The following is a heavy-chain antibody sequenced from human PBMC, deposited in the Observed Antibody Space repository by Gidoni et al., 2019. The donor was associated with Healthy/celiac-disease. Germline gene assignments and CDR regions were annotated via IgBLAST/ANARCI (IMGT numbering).Heavy chain of an antibody. D-gene: IGHD2-15*01. CDR1: TFSNAW. CDR2: IKSKTDGGTT. J-gene: IGHJ6*03. Sequence: TFSNAWMNWVRQAPGKGLEWVGRIKSKTDGGTTDYAAPVKGRFTISRDDSKNTLYLQMNSLKTEDTAVYYCTTDLRVVVAATDYYYYMDVWGKGTTVTVSS. V-gene: IGHV3-15*07. CDR3: TTDLRVVVAATDYYYYMDV.